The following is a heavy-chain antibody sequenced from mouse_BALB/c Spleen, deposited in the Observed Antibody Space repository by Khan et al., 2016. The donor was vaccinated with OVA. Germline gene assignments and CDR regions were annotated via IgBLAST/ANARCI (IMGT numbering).Heavy chain of an antibody. CDR1: GFSLTSYG. D-gene: IGHD1-3*01. J-gene: IGHJ2*01. Sequence: VQLQESGPGLVAPSQSLSITCTVSGFSLTSYGVHWVRQPPGKGVEWLGVIWAGGSTNYNSALMSRLSIRKNNSKSQVLLKMNSLQTDDTAMYYCDRLEDIWGQGTTLTVSS. V-gene: IGHV2-9*02. CDR3: DRLEDI. CDR2: IWAGGST.